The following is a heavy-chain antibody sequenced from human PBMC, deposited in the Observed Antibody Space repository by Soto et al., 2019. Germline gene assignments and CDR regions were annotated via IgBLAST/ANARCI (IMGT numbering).Heavy chain of an antibody. CDR2: IYYTGST. Sequence: QVQLQESGPGRVKPSQTLSLTCTVSGGSISSGGYYWSWIRQHPGKGLEWIGYIYYTGSTYYNPSLKSRVTISVDTSKNQFSLKLSSVTAADTAVYYCATLDMVRGVRTFDYWGQGTLVTVSS. D-gene: IGHD3-10*01. J-gene: IGHJ4*02. CDR3: ATLDMVRGVRTFDY. V-gene: IGHV4-31*03. CDR1: GGSISSGGYY.